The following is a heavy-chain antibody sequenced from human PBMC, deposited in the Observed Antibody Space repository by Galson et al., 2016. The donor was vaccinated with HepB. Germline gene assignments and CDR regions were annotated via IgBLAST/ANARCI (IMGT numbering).Heavy chain of an antibody. D-gene: IGHD1-26*01. V-gene: IGHV3-7*03. CDR1: GFSFSRYW. CDR2: IRADGTAN. J-gene: IGHJ6*04. Sequence: SLRLSCAASGFSFSRYWMAWVRQAPGKGLEWVGNIRADGTANDYVGSVKGRFTISRDNSMNTLSLQMNSRRAEDTAVYYCVQGSTAPAVWGKGTTVTVSS. CDR3: VQGSTAPAV.